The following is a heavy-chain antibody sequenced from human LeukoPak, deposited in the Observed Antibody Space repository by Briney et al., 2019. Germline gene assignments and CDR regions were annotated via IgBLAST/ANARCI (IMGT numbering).Heavy chain of an antibody. CDR1: GCTFSNYA. CDR3: AKATGTLGN. CDR2: ISNSDGNT. J-gene: IGHJ4*02. Sequence: GGSLRLSCAASGCTFSNYAMSWVRKAPGKGLDWVSTISNSDGNTYYADSVKGRFTISRDNSKNTLYLQMNSLTAEDTAIYYCAKATGTLGNWGQGTLVTVSS. V-gene: IGHV3-23*01. D-gene: IGHD1-1*01.